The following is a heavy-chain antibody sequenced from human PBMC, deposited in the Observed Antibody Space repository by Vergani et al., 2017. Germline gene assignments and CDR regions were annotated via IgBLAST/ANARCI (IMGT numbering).Heavy chain of an antibody. Sequence: EVQLVESGGGLVQPGGSLRLSCAASGFSLSRFWLSWVRQAPEKGLEWVAHISPDGSETSYVDSVKGRFTICRDNTKNSLSLQMSVLRVEDTAVYYCVRLPRGHWNFDLWCRGTLITVSS. V-gene: IGHV3-7*01. CDR1: GFSLSRFW. CDR3: VRLPRGHWNFDL. J-gene: IGHJ2*01. CDR2: ISPDGSET.